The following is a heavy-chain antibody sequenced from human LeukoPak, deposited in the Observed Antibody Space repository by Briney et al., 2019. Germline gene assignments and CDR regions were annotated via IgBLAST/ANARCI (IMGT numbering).Heavy chain of an antibody. CDR3: AKGRETWSIAVAVPLFGY. Sequence: ASVKVSCKASGYTFTSYGISWVRQAPGQGLECMGWISAYSGNTNYAQKLQGRVTMTTDTSTSTAYMELRSLRSDDTAVYYCAKGRETWSIAVAVPLFGYWGQGTLVTVSS. CDR2: ISAYSGNT. CDR1: GYTFTSYG. J-gene: IGHJ4*02. V-gene: IGHV1-18*01. D-gene: IGHD6-19*01.